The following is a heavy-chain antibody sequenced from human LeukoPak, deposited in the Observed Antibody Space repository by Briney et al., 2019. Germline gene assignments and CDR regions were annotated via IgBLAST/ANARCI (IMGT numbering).Heavy chain of an antibody. CDR1: GFTFSSYS. CDR3: AKRPYSEKNKCFDP. V-gene: IGHV3-23*01. D-gene: IGHD1-26*01. Sequence: PGGSLRLSCAASGFTFSSYSMTWVRQAPGKGLEWVSSISGSGDRTHHADSVKGRFTISRDNSKNTLYLQMNSLRAGDTAVYYCAKRPYSEKNKCFDPWGQGTLVTVSS. CDR2: ISGSGDRT. J-gene: IGHJ5*02.